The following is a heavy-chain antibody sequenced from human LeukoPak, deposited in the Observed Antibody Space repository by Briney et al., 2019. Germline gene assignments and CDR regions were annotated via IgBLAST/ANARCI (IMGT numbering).Heavy chain of an antibody. CDR2: ISGSGDST. CDR3: AKDEGVGDYYYGMGV. Sequence: PGGSLRLSCAASGFTFNSYAMNWVRQAPGKGLEWVSAISGSGDSTYYADSVKGRFTISRDNSKNTLYLQMNSLRAEDTAVYYCAKDEGVGDYYYGMGVWGQGTTVTVS. V-gene: IGHV3-23*01. J-gene: IGHJ6*02. CDR1: GFTFNSYA. D-gene: IGHD3-10*01.